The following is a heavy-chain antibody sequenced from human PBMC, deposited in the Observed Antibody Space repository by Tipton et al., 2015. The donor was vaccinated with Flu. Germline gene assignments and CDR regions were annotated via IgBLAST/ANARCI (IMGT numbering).Heavy chain of an antibody. CDR3: AKWATDTSGYSKYWFFDL. CDR2: ISGDGGDT. CDR1: GFIFNAYG. D-gene: IGHD3-3*01. V-gene: IGHV3-23*01. J-gene: IGHJ2*01. Sequence: LSLTCVGSGFIFNAYGMSWIRQAPGKGLEWVSFISGDGGDTYYADSVQGRFTVSKDTSKTTLYLQMDSLRAEDTALYYCAKWATDTSGYSKYWFFDLWGRGTLVTVSS.